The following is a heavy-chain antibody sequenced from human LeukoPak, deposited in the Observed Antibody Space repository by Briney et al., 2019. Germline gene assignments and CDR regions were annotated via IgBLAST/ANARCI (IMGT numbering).Heavy chain of an antibody. J-gene: IGHJ1*01. CDR3: ARDTTVTMDAEYFQH. CDR1: GFTFSSYW. Sequence: GGSLRLSCAASGFTFSSYWMSWVRQAPGKGLEWVANIKQDGSEKYYVDSVKGRFTIPRDNAKNSLYLQMNSLRAEDTAVYYCARDTTVTMDAEYFQHWGQGTLVTVSS. V-gene: IGHV3-7*01. CDR2: IKQDGSEK. D-gene: IGHD4-17*01.